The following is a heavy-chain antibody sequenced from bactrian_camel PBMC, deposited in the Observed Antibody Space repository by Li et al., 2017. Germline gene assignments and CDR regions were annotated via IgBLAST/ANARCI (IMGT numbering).Heavy chain of an antibody. D-gene: IGHD6*01. CDR1: RYTYKRNC. CDR3: AEGRGSRGEHCYSLNY. V-gene: IGHV3S1*01. J-gene: IGHJ4*01. CDR2: LWIGGATT. Sequence: HVQLVESGGGSVQVGGSLRLSCASGRYTYKRNCMGWFRQRPGKDREGLAVLWIGGATTTYADSVKGRFTITRDEAKNTVYLQMNNLQPEDTATYYCAEGRGSRGEHCYSLNYWGQGTQVTVS.